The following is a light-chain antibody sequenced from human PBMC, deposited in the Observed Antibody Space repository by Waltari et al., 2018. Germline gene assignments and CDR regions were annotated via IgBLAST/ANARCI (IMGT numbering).Light chain of an antibody. V-gene: IGKV6-21*02. CDR3: HQTSSLPIT. Sequence: GRASQSIGSSLHWYQQKPDQSPNLLIKYASQSISGVPSRFSGSGSGTDFTLTINSLEAEDAATYFCHQTSSLPITFGQGTRLEI. J-gene: IGKJ5*01. CDR1: QSIGSS. CDR2: YAS.